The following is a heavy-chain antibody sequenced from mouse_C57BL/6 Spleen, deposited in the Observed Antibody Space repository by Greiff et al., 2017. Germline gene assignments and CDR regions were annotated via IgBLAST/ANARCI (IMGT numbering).Heavy chain of an antibody. CDR3: ERREVPYYFDY. CDR2: IYPSDSET. V-gene: IGHV1-61*01. Sequence: QVQLQQPGAELVRPGSSVKLSCKASGYTFTSYWMDWVKQRPGQGLEWIGNIYPSDSETHYNQKFKDKATLTVDKSSSTAYMQLSSLTSEDSAVYYCERREVPYYFDYWGQGTTLTVSS. CDR1: GYTFTSYW. J-gene: IGHJ2*01.